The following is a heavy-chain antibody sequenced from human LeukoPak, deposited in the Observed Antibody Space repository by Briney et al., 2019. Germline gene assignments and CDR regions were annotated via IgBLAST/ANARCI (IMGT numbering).Heavy chain of an antibody. CDR2: LYTSGST. V-gene: IGHV4-61*02. CDR3: ARSNYRYYYYYMDG. Sequence: PSETLSLTCTVSGGSISSGTYYWSWIRQPAGKGLEWIGRLYTSGSTNYNPSLKSRVTMSVDTSKNQFSLKLSSVTAADTAVYYCARSNYRYYYYYMDGWGKGTTVTVS. D-gene: IGHD1-7*01. J-gene: IGHJ6*03. CDR1: GGSISSGTYY.